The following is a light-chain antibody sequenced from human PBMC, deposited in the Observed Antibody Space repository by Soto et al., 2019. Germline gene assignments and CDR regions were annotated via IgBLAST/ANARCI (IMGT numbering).Light chain of an antibody. J-gene: IGKJ5*01. CDR2: DAS. V-gene: IGKV1-5*01. Sequence: DFQMTQSPSTLSASVGDRVTITCRASQNIRSRLAWFQQKPGKAPKLLIYDASSLESGVPQRFSGSGSGTDFTLTISSLQPDDFATYYCQQYNTYSTFGQGTRLEIK. CDR1: QNIRSR. CDR3: QQYNTYST.